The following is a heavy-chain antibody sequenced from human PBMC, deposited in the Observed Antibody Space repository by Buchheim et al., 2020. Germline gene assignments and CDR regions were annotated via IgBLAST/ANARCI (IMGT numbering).Heavy chain of an antibody. CDR1: GGSVSTGSDF. CDR3: ARDIYYSGMDV. J-gene: IGHJ6*02. Sequence: QVQLQESGPGLVKPSETLSLTCTVSGGSVSTGSDFWSWIRQAPGKGLEWIGYIHYSGSTNYNRSLKSRVTISIDTSNNQFSLKLSSVTAADTAVYYCARDIYYSGMDVWGQGTT. V-gene: IGHV4-61*01. CDR2: IHYSGST.